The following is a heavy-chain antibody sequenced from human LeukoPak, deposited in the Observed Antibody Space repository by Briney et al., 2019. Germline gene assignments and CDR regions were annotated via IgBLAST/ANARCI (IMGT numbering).Heavy chain of an antibody. J-gene: IGHJ3*02. Sequence: GGCLRLSCAASVCTVWNNDMSWVRKAPWKGLEWVSVIYSGGSTYYADSVKGRFTFSKDNSKNTLYLQMTNLRVEDTAVYYCARGVGQDAFDIWGQGTMVTVSS. CDR1: VCTVWNND. V-gene: IGHV3-53*01. CDR2: IYSGGST. CDR3: ARGVGQDAFDI. D-gene: IGHD1-26*01.